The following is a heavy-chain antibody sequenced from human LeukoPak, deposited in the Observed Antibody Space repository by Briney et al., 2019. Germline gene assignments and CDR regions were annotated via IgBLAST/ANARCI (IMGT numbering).Heavy chain of an antibody. J-gene: IGHJ4*02. CDR3: ARGDGDYGY. V-gene: IGHV1-18*01. Sequence: ASVKVSCKASGYTFTNYGISWVRQAPGQGLEWMGWISTYNNNTDYAQRLQGRVTMTTNTSTSTAYMELRSLRSDDTAVYYCARGDGDYGYWGQGTLVTVSS. CDR2: ISTYNNNT. D-gene: IGHD4-17*01. CDR1: GYTFTNYG.